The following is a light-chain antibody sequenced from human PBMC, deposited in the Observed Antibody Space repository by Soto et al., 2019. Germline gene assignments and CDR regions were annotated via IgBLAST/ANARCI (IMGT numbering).Light chain of an antibody. V-gene: IGLV2-8*01. J-gene: IGLJ2*01. CDR1: SSDVGAYNY. CDR3: SSYAGSNIYVI. Sequence: QSVLTQPPSASGSPGQSVTISCTGTSSDVGAYNYVSWYQQHPGKAPKLMIYDVTKRPSGVPDRFSGFKSGNTASLTVSGLQAEDEADYYCSSYAGSNIYVIFGGGTKLTVL. CDR2: DVT.